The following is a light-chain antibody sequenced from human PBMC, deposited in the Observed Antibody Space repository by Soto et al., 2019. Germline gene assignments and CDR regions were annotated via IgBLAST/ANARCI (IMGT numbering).Light chain of an antibody. Sequence: QSALTQPRSVSGSPGQSVTISCTGTSSDVGGYDSVSWYQQHPGKAPKLMIYDVTKRPSGVPDRFTGSKSGNTASLTISGLQAEDEADYYCCSYEGFSFVFGTGTQLTV. CDR3: CSYEGFSFV. J-gene: IGLJ1*01. V-gene: IGLV2-11*01. CDR2: DVT. CDR1: SSDVGGYDS.